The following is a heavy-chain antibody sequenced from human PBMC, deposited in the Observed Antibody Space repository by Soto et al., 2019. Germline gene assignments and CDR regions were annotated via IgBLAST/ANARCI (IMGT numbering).Heavy chain of an antibody. Sequence: QGKLQESAPERVKPSEPRSLTCTVPGGPISSTSWSGIRKPPGKGLEWIGYIYYSGSTNYNPSLKSRVTISVDTSKNQFSLKLSSVTAADTAVYYCARGYGSDAFDIWGQGTMVTVSS. CDR1: GGPISSTS. CDR3: ARGYGSDAFDI. V-gene: IGHV4-59*01. CDR2: IYYSGST. D-gene: IGHD3-10*01. J-gene: IGHJ3*02.